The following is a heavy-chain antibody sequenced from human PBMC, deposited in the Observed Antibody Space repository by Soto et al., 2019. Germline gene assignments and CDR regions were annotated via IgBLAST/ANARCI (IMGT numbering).Heavy chain of an antibody. D-gene: IGHD3-16*01. CDR3: ARDHLRRGNYCMDV. J-gene: IGHJ6*02. Sequence: QPGGSLRLSCAASGFTVSSNYMSWVRQAPGKGLEWVSVIYSGGSTYYADSVKGRITISRDNSKNTLYLQMNSLRAVDTAVYYCARDHLRRGNYCMDVWGQGTTVTVSS. V-gene: IGHV3-53*01. CDR1: GFTVSSNY. CDR2: IYSGGST.